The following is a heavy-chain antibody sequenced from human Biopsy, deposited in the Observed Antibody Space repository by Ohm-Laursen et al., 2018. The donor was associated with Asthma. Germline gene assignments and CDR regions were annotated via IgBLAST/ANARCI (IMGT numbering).Heavy chain of an antibody. Sequence: SLRLSCTASRFTYEMHWVRQAPGKGLEWVAVISYDGSSIYYADSVKGRFTISRDNSKNTLSLQMNSLTAEDTAVYYCSRDDPDTSMVVTSTIWSGMDVWGQGTTVTVSS. D-gene: IGHD5-18*01. V-gene: IGHV3-30-3*01. CDR2: ISYDGSSI. J-gene: IGHJ6*02. CDR1: RFTYE. CDR3: SRDDPDTSMVVTSTIWSGMDV.